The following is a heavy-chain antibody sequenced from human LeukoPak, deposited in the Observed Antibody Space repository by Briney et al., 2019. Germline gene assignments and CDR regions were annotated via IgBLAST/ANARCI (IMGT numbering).Heavy chain of an antibody. V-gene: IGHV4-61*01. D-gene: IGHD3-10*01. CDR2: LCDSGST. J-gene: IGHJ3*02. CDR3: TRVAFGDHFDI. Sequence: SETLSLTCTVSGGSISSGSYYWGWIRQPPGKGLEWIGYLCDSGSTSFNPSLKSRVTISLDTSKNQFSLKVTSMTAADTAVYYCTRVAFGDHFDIWGQGTMVTVSS. CDR1: GGSISSGSYY.